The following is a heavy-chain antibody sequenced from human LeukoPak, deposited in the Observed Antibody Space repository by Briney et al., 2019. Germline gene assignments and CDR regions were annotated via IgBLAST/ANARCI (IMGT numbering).Heavy chain of an antibody. V-gene: IGHV3-23*01. J-gene: IGHJ3*02. CDR1: GFTFSSYA. CDR2: ISGSGGST. CDR3: ALHPIAAAASRGAFDI. Sequence: PGGSLRLSCAASGFTFSSYAMSWVRQAPGKGLEWVSAISGSGGSTYYADSVKGRFTISRDNSKNTLYLQMNSLRAEDTAVYYCALHPIAAAASRGAFDIWGQGTMVTVSS. D-gene: IGHD6-13*01.